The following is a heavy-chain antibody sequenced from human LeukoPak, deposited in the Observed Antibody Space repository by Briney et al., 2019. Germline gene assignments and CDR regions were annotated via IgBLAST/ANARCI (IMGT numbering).Heavy chain of an antibody. D-gene: IGHD2-8*02. J-gene: IGHJ4*02. CDR2: INPNSGDT. V-gene: IGHV1-2*02. CDR1: GFTFTGYY. Sequence: ASVKVSCKASGFTFTGYYLHWLRQAPGQGLEWMGWINPNSGDTDYAQNFQGRVTMTLDTSISTGYMELSRLRSDDTAIYFCARVDGGEWYYFDYWGQGTLVTVFS. CDR3: ARVDGGEWYYFDY.